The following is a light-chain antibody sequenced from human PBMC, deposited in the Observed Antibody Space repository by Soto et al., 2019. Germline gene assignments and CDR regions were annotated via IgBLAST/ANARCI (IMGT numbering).Light chain of an antibody. CDR3: QQYADWPRT. J-gene: IGKJ1*01. Sequence: EIVLTQSPGTLSLSPGERATLSCRASQSVSSKYLAWYQQKPGQAPRVLIYGTSIRASGVPERFSGGGSGTDFTLTITRLEPEDFAVYYCQQYADWPRTFGQGTKVEIK. CDR2: GTS. V-gene: IGKV3-20*01. CDR1: QSVSSKY.